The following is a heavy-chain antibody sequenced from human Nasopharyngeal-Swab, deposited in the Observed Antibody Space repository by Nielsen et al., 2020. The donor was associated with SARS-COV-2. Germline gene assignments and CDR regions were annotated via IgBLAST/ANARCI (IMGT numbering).Heavy chain of an antibody. J-gene: IGHJ3*02. Sequence: GGSLTLSCKGSGYSFTSYWIGWVRQMPGKGLEWMGIIYPGDSDTRYSPSFQGQVTISADKSISTAYLQWSSLKASDTAMYYCARRWELDAFDIWGQGTMVTVSS. CDR2: IYPGDSDT. CDR1: GYSFTSYW. CDR3: ARRWELDAFDI. V-gene: IGHV5-51*01. D-gene: IGHD1-7*01.